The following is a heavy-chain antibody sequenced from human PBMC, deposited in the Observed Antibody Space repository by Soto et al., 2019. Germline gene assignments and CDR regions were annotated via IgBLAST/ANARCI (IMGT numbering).Heavy chain of an antibody. D-gene: IGHD5-12*01. V-gene: IGHV1-18*01. Sequence: GASVKVSCKASGYTFTSFGITWVRQAPGQGLEWMGWISPNSGDTRYAQNLQGRVTMTTDKYTSTAYMELRSLTSDDTALYYCARETWTLNGPQNFFDYWGQGALVTVSS. CDR1: GYTFTSFG. CDR2: ISPNSGDT. J-gene: IGHJ4*02. CDR3: ARETWTLNGPQNFFDY.